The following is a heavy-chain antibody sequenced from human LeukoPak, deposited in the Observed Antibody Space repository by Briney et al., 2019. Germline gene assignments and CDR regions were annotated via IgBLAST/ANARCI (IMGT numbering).Heavy chain of an antibody. J-gene: IGHJ5*02. D-gene: IGHD3-10*01. Sequence: SETLSLTCAVYGGSFSGYYWSWIRQPPGKGLEWIGEINHSGSTNYNPSLKSRVTISVDTSKNQFSLKLSSVTAADTAVYYCARRRNTLMVRRYNWFDPWGQGTLVTVSS. CDR1: GGSFSGYY. V-gene: IGHV4-34*01. CDR3: ARRRNTLMVRRYNWFDP. CDR2: INHSGST.